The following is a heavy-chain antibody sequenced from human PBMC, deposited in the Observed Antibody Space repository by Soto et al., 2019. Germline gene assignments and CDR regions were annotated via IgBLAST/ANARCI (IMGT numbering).Heavy chain of an antibody. CDR2: TYYRSKWYN. CDR3: ARAGSTSGRRWLKLHQPKDCGMDV. D-gene: IGHD5-12*01. CDR1: GDSVSSNSAA. V-gene: IGHV6-1*01. Sequence: SQTLSLTCAISGDSVSSNSAAWNWIRQSPSRGLEWLGRTYYRSKWYNDYAVSVKSRITINPDTSKNQFSLQLNSVTPEDTAVYYCARAGSTSGRRWLKLHQPKDCGMDVWGQGNTVTGSS. J-gene: IGHJ6*02.